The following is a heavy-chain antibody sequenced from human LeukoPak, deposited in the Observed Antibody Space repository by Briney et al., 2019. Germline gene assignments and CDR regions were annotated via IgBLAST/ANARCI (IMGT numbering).Heavy chain of an antibody. D-gene: IGHD2-8*01. V-gene: IGHV4-59*03. J-gene: IGHJ5*01. CDR3: ALAPNSNWFDF. Sequence: SETLSLTCTVSGDSTSNFYWNWLRQSPEKGLEWIGNIHYSGSSVYNPSLKSRGTISIDTSRRQFFLKLNSVTAADTAVYFCALAPNSNWFDFWGPGILVTVSS. CDR2: IHYSGSS. CDR1: GDSTSNFY.